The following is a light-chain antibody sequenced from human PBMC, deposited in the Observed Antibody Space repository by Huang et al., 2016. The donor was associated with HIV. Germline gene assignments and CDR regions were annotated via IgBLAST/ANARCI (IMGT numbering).Light chain of an antibody. J-gene: IGKJ2*01. CDR2: LDS. V-gene: IGKV2-28*01. CDR3: MQDLQTPYT. CDR1: QSLLHNNRYNY. Sequence: DIVMTQSSLSLPVPPGEAASISCMSSQSLLHNNRYNYLSWYLQKPGQSPQLLISLDSNRAPGVPDRFSGSGAGTDFTLKISRVEAEDAGVYYCMQDLQTPYTFGQGTKLEIK.